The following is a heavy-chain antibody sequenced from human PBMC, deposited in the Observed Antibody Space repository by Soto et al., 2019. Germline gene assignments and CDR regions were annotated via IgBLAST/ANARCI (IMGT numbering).Heavy chain of an antibody. J-gene: IGHJ5*02. CDR1: GYTFTSYG. CDR2: ISAYNGNT. D-gene: IGHD6-13*01. CDR3: ARDGFSHDSSSWSNWFDP. V-gene: IGHV1-18*01. Sequence: QVQLVQSGAEVKKPGASVKVSCKASGYTFTSYGISWVRQAPGQGLEWMGWISAYNGNTNYAQKLQGRVTMTTDTATSTAYMELRSLRSDDTAVYYCARDGFSHDSSSWSNWFDPWGQGTLVTVSS.